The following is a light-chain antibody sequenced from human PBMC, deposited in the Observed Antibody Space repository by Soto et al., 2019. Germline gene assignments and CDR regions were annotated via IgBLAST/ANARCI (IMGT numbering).Light chain of an antibody. CDR1: QSITTY. CDR2: AAS. CDR3: QQAYSPPWT. J-gene: IGKJ1*01. Sequence: DIPMTQSPSSLSASVGDRVTITCRASQSITTYLNWYQQKPGKPPKLLIYAASSLQSGVPSRFSGSRSGTDFTLTISSLQPEDVAIYYCQQAYSPPWTFGQGTKVDIK. V-gene: IGKV1-39*01.